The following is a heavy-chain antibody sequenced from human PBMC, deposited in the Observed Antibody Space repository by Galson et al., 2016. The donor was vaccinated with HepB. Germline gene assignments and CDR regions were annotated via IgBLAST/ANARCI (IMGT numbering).Heavy chain of an antibody. CDR3: ARVRSGYSGYANPYYYGMDV. V-gene: IGHV6-1*01. CDR1: GDSVSGNSAT. Sequence: CAISGDSVSGNSATRNWIRQSPSRGLEWLGRTYYRSKWYNDYALSVKSRITINPDTSKNQFSLQLNSVTPEDTAVYYCARVRSGYSGYANPYYYGMDVWGQGTTVTVSS. J-gene: IGHJ6*02. D-gene: IGHD5-12*01. CDR2: TYYRSKWYN.